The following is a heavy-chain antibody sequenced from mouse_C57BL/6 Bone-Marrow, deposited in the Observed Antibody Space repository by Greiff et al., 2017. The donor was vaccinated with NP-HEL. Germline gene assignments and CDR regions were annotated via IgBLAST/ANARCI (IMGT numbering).Heavy chain of an antibody. CDR1: GFTFSDYY. D-gene: IGHD3-1*01. CDR3: ARDRVFHWYFDV. Sequence: EVQLVESEGGLVQPGSSMKLSCTASGFTFSDYYMAWVRQVPEKGLEWVANINYDGSSTYYLDSLKSRFIISRDNAKNILYLQMSSLKSEDTATYYCARDRVFHWYFDVWGTGTTVTVSS. V-gene: IGHV5-16*01. CDR2: INYDGSST. J-gene: IGHJ1*03.